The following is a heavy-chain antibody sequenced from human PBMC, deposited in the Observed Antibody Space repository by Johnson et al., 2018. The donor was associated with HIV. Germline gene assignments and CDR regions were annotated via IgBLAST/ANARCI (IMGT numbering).Heavy chain of an antibody. CDR2: INPDGSEK. J-gene: IGHJ3*02. D-gene: IGHD6-19*01. CDR3: AKVSVADAFDI. V-gene: IGHV3-7*03. Sequence: VQLVESGGGLVQPGGSLRLSCAASGFTFSTHWMSWVRQVPGKRPEWLANINPDGSEKYYVESVKGRFTISRDNAKNSLYLQMNSLRAEDTALYYCAKVSVADAFDIWGQGTMVTVSS. CDR1: GFTFSTHW.